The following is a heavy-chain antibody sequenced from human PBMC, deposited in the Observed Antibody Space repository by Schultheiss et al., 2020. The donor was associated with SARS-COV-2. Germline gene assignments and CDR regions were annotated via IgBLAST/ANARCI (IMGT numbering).Heavy chain of an antibody. D-gene: IGHD5-18*01. J-gene: IGHJ4*02. CDR3: ARTGYSYGSDYFDY. CDR2: ISYSGST. Sequence: SETLSLTCSVSGGSISSGGYYWSWIRQHPGKGLEWVGYISYSGSTYYNPSLKRRVTMSLDTSKNQFSLKLRSVTAADTAVYYCARTGYSYGSDYFDYWGQGTLVTVSS. V-gene: IGHV4-31*03. CDR1: GGSISSGGYY.